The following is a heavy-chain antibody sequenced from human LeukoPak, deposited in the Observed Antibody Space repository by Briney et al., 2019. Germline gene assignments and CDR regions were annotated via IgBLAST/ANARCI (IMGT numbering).Heavy chain of an antibody. CDR2: ISGSGGST. J-gene: IGHJ4*02. CDR1: GFTFSSYA. D-gene: IGHD5-18*01. CDR3: AKLPTAMVASGLYYFDY. Sequence: PGGSLRLSCAASGFTFSSYAMSWVRQAPGKGLEWVSAISGSGGSTYYADSLKGRFTISRDNSKNTLYLQMNSLRAEDTAVYYRAKLPTAMVASGLYYFDYWGQGTLVTVSS. V-gene: IGHV3-23*01.